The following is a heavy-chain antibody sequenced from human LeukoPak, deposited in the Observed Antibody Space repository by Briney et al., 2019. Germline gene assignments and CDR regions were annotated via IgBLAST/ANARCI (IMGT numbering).Heavy chain of an antibody. CDR3: ARDSDSSSWYFDY. J-gene: IGHJ4*02. Sequence: ASVKVSCKASGGTFSSYAISWVRQAPGQGLEWMGIINPSGGSTSYAQKFQGRVTMTRDTSTSTVYMELSSLRSEDTAVYYCARDSDSSSWYFDYWGQGTLVTVSS. CDR1: GGTFSSYA. D-gene: IGHD6-13*01. CDR2: INPSGGST. V-gene: IGHV1-46*01.